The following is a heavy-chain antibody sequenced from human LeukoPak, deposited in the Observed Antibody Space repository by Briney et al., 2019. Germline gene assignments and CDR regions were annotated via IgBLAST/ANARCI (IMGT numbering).Heavy chain of an antibody. V-gene: IGHV4-38-2*02. D-gene: IGHD6-13*01. J-gene: IGHJ5*02. CDR1: GYSISSGYY. Sequence: SDTLSLTCTVSGYSISSGYYWGWLRQPPGKGLEWIGSIYHSGSTYYNPSLKSRVTISVDTSKNQFSLKLSSVTAADTAVYYCARGYSSSWYTGDWFDPWGQGTLVTVSS. CDR2: IYHSGST. CDR3: ARGYSSSWYTGDWFDP.